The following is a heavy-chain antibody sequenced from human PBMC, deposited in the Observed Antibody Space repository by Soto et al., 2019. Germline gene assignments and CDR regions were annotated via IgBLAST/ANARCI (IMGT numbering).Heavy chain of an antibody. CDR1: VYSFTTYW. CDR3: ARRGGNNNDYAFDY. J-gene: IGHJ4*02. Sequence: PGESLKISCKSSVYSFTTYWIGWVRQMPGKGLEWMGIIYPGDSDTRYSPSFQGQVTMSADKSISTAYLQWSSLKASDTAMYYCARRGGNNNDYAFDYWGPGTLVTVSS. CDR2: IYPGDSDT. D-gene: IGHD3-16*01. V-gene: IGHV5-51*01.